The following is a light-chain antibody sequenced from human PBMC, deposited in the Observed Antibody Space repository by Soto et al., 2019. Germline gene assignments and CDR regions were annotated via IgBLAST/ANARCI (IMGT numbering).Light chain of an antibody. CDR3: QQDYNYPLT. Sequence: AIQMTQSPSSLSASVGDTVTITCRASQGISNDLGWYQQKPGKAPKLLIYAASNLQSGGPSRFSGSGSGTEFTISISSLRSEDFATYYCQQDYNYPLTFGGGTKVEIK. CDR2: AAS. V-gene: IGKV1-6*01. J-gene: IGKJ4*01. CDR1: QGISND.